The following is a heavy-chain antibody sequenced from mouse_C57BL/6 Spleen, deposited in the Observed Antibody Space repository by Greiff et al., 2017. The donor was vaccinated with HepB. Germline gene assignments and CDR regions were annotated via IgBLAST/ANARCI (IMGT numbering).Heavy chain of an antibody. V-gene: IGHV6-3*01. D-gene: IGHD2-1*01. CDR3: TKGDYGIYYFDY. J-gene: IGHJ2*01. CDR2: IRLKSDNYAT. Sequence: DVMLVESGGGLVQPGGSMKLSCVASGFTFSNYWMNWVRQSPEKGLEWVAQIRLKSDNYATHYAESVKGRFTISRDDSKSSVYLQMNNLRAEDTGIYYCTKGDYGIYYFDYWGQGTTLTVSS. CDR1: GFTFSNYW.